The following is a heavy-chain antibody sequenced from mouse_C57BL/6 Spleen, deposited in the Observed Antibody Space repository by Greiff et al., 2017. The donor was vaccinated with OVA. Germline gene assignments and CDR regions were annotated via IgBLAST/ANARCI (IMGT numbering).Heavy chain of an antibody. CDR2: IYPGSGNT. CDR3: ARGGEYYGSSPPVFDV. J-gene: IGHJ1*03. CDR1: GYTFTDYY. V-gene: IGHV1-76*01. Sequence: VQLQQSGAELVRPGASVKLSCKASGYTFTDYYINWVKQRPGQGLEWIARIYPGSGNTYYNEKFKGKATLTAEKSSSTAYMQLSSLTSEDSAVYFCARGGEYYGSSPPVFDVWGTGTTVTVSS. D-gene: IGHD1-1*01.